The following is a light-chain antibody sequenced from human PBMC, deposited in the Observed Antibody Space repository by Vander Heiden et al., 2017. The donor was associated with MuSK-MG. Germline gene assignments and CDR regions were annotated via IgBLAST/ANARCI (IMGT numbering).Light chain of an antibody. V-gene: IGLV2-23*02. Sequence: GSPRLSITIACTGTSSGVGSYSLVSWYKQHPGKAPKRSREEVSKRHSGVSNRFSGTKSGTKGSRKLSAVEAEDDAYVVYRPFGESRSYVFGGGTKVTVL. CDR2: EVS. J-gene: IGLJ1*01. CDR1: SSGVGSYSL. CDR3: RPFGESRSYV.